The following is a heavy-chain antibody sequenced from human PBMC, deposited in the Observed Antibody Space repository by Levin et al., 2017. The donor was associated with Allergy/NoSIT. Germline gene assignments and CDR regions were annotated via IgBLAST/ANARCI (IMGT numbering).Heavy chain of an antibody. D-gene: IGHD2-8*01. V-gene: IGHV3-33*01. CDR2: IWYDGSNE. CDR1: GFTFRHYG. CDR3: ARDQTYGRTNNGALDV. J-gene: IGHJ6*02. Sequence: QAGGSLRLSCLGSGFTFRHYGMHWVRQAPGKGLQCVADIWYDGSNEIYADSVKGRFIISRDNSKNTLFLQMNSLRAEDTAVYYCARDQTYGRTNNGALDVWGQGTTVTVSS.